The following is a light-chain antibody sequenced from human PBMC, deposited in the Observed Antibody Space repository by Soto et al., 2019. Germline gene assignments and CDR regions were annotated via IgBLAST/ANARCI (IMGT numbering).Light chain of an antibody. J-gene: IGKJ5*01. V-gene: IGKV1-5*03. CDR3: QQYSIFPIT. CDR1: QSISSW. Sequence: DIQMTQSPSTLSASVGDRVTITCRASQSISSWLAWYQQKPGKAPKSLIYTASSLESGVPSRFSGSGSGTEFTLTISSLQPDDFATYYCQQYSIFPITFGQGTRVEIK. CDR2: TAS.